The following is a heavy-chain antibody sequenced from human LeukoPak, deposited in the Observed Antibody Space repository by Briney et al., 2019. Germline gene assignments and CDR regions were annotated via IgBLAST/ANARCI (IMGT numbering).Heavy chain of an antibody. D-gene: IGHD3/OR15-3a*01. CDR2: ISDSGGST. V-gene: IGHV3-23*01. CDR3: AKRGVVIRVILVGFHKEAYYFES. J-gene: IGHJ4*02. Sequence: TGGSLRLSCAVSGITLSNYGMSWVRQAPGKGLEWVAGISDSGGSTKYAGSVKGRFTIARDNRKNTLYLQMNSLRAEDTAVYFCAKRGVVIRVILVGFHKEAYYFESWAREPWSPSPQ. CDR1: GITLSNYG.